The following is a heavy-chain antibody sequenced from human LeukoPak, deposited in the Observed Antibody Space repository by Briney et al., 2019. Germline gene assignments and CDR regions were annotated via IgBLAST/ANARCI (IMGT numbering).Heavy chain of an antibody. Sequence: GGSLRLSCAASGFTFSDYYMTWIRQAPGKGLKWVSYISGSSEYIHYADSVKGRFTISRDTAKNSLYLQMNSLRAEDTAVYYCARVAVITAAGTYDYWGQGTLVTVSS. V-gene: IGHV3-11*05. CDR2: ISGSSEYI. J-gene: IGHJ4*02. D-gene: IGHD6-13*01. CDR1: GFTFSDYY. CDR3: ARVAVITAAGTYDY.